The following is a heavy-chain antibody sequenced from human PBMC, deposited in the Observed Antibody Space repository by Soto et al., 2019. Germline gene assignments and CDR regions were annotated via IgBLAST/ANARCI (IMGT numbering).Heavy chain of an antibody. J-gene: IGHJ4*02. Sequence: GGSLRLSCAASGFTFSSYGMHWVRQAPGKGLEWVAVISYDGSNKYYADSVKGRFTISRDNSKDTLYLQMNSLRAEDTAVYYCAKDSDYYDSSGYYSTLGYWGQGTLVTVSS. CDR1: GFTFSSYG. V-gene: IGHV3-30*18. CDR2: ISYDGSNK. D-gene: IGHD3-22*01. CDR3: AKDSDYYDSSGYYSTLGY.